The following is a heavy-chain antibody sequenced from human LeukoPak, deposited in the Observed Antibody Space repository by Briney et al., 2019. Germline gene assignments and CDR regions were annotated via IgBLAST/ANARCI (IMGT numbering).Heavy chain of an antibody. D-gene: IGHD5-24*01. J-gene: IGHJ2*01. Sequence: PGGSLRLSCAGSGFTFEDYALHWVRQVPGKGLDWVSVSSDNSGSAVYADSVKGRFTVSRDNDKDSLYLQMNSLGPDDTAVYYCAKAGLRRLDGYNYRNGYWFFDLWGRGTQVSVSS. CDR3: AKAGLRRLDGYNYRNGYWFFDL. V-gene: IGHV3-43*02. CDR2: SSDNSGSA. CDR1: GFTFEDYA.